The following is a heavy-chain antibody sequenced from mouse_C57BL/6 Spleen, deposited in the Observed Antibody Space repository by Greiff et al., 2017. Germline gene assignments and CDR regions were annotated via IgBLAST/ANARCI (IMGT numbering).Heavy chain of an antibody. Sequence: EVKLVESGTVLARPGASVKMSCKTSGYTFTSYWMHWVKQRPGQGLEWIGAIYPGNSETSYNQKFKGKAKLTAVTSASTAYMELSSLTNEDSAVYYCTRSYYDYGDPPFDYWGQGTTLTVSS. D-gene: IGHD2-4*01. CDR3: TRSYYDYGDPPFDY. V-gene: IGHV1-5*01. CDR1: GYTFTSYW. CDR2: IYPGNSET. J-gene: IGHJ2*01.